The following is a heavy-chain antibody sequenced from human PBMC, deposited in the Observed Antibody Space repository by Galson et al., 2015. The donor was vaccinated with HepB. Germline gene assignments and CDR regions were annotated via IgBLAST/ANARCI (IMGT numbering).Heavy chain of an antibody. D-gene: IGHD3-10*01. V-gene: IGHV3-23*01. CDR3: AKAIEAGNSGSAY. J-gene: IGHJ1*01. CDR1: GFTFRSYA. Sequence: SLRLSCAVSGFTFRSYAMSWVRQAPGKGLEWVSPLSASGSSTYYVDSVKGRFIISSDNSKTTLYLQMNSLRAEDTAVYYCAKAIEAGNSGSAYCGQGTLVTVSS. CDR2: LSASGSST.